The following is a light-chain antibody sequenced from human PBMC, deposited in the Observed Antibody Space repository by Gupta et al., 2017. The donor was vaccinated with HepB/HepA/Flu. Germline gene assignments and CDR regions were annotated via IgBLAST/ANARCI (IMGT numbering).Light chain of an antibody. J-gene: IGLJ1*01. Sequence: QSALTQLPSVSGSPGQSVTISCTGTSSDVGSYTRVSWYQQPPGTAPKLIIYDVNYRPSGVPDRFSGSRSGKTASLTISRLQAEDEADYYCSSNINTIFYVFGSGTRVTVL. CDR2: DVN. V-gene: IGLV2-18*02. CDR3: SSNINTIFYV. CDR1: SSDVGSYTR.